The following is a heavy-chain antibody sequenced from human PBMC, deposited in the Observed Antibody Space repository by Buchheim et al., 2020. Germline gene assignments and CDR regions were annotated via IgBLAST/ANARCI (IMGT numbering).Heavy chain of an antibody. CDR1: GYTFTSYY. D-gene: IGHD3-22*01. V-gene: IGHV1-46*01. Sequence: QVQLVQSGAEVKKPGASVKVSCKASGYTFTSYYMHWVRQAPGQGLEWMGIINPSGGSTSYAQKFQGRVTMTRDTSTSTVYLELSSLRSEDTAVYYCARDTGPHYYDSSGYFDYWGQGTL. J-gene: IGHJ4*02. CDR3: ARDTGPHYYDSSGYFDY. CDR2: INPSGGST.